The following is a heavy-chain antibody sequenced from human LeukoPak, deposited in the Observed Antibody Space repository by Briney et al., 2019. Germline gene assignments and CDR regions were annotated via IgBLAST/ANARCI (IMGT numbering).Heavy chain of an antibody. D-gene: IGHD3-22*01. CDR2: IYTGGNT. CDR3: ARGDDSGYYDYFDG. CDR1: GFTVDSHY. V-gene: IGHV3-53*01. J-gene: IGHJ4*02. Sequence: AGGSLRLSCAASGFTVDSHYLSWVRQAPGKGLEWVSTIYTGGNTYYAASVKGRFTISGDFSKNTLYLQMNSLRAEDTAVYYCARGDDSGYYDYFDGWGQGALVTVS.